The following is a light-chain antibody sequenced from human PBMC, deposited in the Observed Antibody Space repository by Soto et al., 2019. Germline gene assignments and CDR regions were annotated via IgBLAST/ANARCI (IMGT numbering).Light chain of an antibody. CDR3: QQYDNWRWT. CDR2: GAS. V-gene: IGKV3-15*01. Sequence: LVMTQSPATLSVSPGERATLSCRASESVYTNLAWYQQKPGQAPRLLIYGASTRATGVPARFSGSGSGTEFTLTITSLQSEDFAVYYCQQYDNWRWTFGQGTKVEIK. J-gene: IGKJ1*01. CDR1: ESVYTN.